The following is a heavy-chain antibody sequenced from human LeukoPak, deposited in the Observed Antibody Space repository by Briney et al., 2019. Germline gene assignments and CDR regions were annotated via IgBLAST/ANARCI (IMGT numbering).Heavy chain of an antibody. J-gene: IGHJ6*04. D-gene: IGHD4-17*01. CDR3: ARDAHDYGDPGPYGMDV. CDR1: GGTFSSYA. CDR2: IIPIFGTA. V-gene: IGHV1-69*06. Sequence: ASVKVSCKASGGTFSSYAISWVRQAPGQGLEWMGGIIPIFGTANYAQKFQGRVTITADKSTSTAYMGLSSLRSEDTAVYYCARDAHDYGDPGPYGMDVWGKGTTVTVSS.